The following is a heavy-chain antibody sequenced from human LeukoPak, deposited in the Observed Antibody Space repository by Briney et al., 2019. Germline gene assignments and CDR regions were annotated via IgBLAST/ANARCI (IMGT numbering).Heavy chain of an antibody. J-gene: IGHJ4*02. V-gene: IGHV5-51*01. CDR1: GYSFTSYW. CDR3: ARQGKDGYRVDDY. D-gene: IGHD5-24*01. Sequence: GESLKISCKGSGYSFTSYWIGWVRQVPGKDLEWMGIIWPDDSDKRYSPSFQGQVTISADKSISTAYLQWSSLKASDTAMYYCARQGKDGYRVDDYWGQGTLVTVSS. CDR2: IWPDDSDK.